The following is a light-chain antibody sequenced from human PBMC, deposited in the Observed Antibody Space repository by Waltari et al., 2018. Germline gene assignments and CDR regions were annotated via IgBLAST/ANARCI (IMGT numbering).Light chain of an antibody. J-gene: IGKJ1*01. CDR2: RAS. CDR3: QQHDTSPWT. Sequence: DIRLTQSPSSLSASVGDKVTITCRASQTVSDWLAWYQQKPGKPPNLLIYRASNLETGVPSRFGGGGSGTDFTLTISSLQPEDFAMYYCQQHDTSPWTFGQGTKVEIK. CDR1: QTVSDW. V-gene: IGKV1-5*03.